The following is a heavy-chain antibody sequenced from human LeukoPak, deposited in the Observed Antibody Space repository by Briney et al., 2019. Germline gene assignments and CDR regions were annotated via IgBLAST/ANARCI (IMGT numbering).Heavy chain of an antibody. CDR3: ARDSLVYYYDSSGYPNWFDP. CDR2: ISYDGSNK. D-gene: IGHD3-22*01. Sequence: HPGGSLRLSCAASGFTFSSYAMHWVRQAPGKGLEWVAVISYDGSNKYYADSVKGRFTISRDNSKSTLYLQMNSLRAEDTAVYYCARDSLVYYYDSSGYPNWFDPWGQGTLVTVSS. CDR1: GFTFSSYA. J-gene: IGHJ5*02. V-gene: IGHV3-30*04.